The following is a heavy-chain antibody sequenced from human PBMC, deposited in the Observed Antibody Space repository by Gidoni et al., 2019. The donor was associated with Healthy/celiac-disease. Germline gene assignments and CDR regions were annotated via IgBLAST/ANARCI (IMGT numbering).Heavy chain of an antibody. V-gene: IGHV4-59*01. Sequence: QVQLQESGPGLVKPSETLSLTCTVPGGSISSYYWRWIRQPPGKGLEWIGYIYYSGSTNYNPSLKSRVTISVDTSKNQFSLKLSSVTAADTAVYYCARDLGLVGYEPFYYYYGMDVWGQGTTVTVSS. CDR3: ARDLGLVGYEPFYYYYGMDV. CDR2: IYYSGST. CDR1: GGSISSYY. J-gene: IGHJ6*02. D-gene: IGHD5-12*01.